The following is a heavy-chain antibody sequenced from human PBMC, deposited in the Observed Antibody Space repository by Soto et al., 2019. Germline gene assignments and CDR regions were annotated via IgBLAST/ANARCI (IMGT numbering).Heavy chain of an antibody. CDR2: INHSGST. Sequence: PSETLSLTCAVYGGSFSGYYWSWIRQPPGKGLEWIGEINHSGSTNYNPSLKSRVTISVDTSKNQFSLKLSSVTAADTAVYYCALLRAGTILPGDYWGQGTLVTVSS. CDR3: ALLRAGTILPGDY. CDR1: GGSFSGYY. J-gene: IGHJ4*02. V-gene: IGHV4-34*01. D-gene: IGHD1-7*01.